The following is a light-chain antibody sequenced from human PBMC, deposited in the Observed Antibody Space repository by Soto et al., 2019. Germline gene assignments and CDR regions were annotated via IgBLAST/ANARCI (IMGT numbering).Light chain of an antibody. Sequence: QSALTQPPSVSGAPGQRVTISCTGSSSNIGAGYDVHWYQQLPGTAPKLLIYGNSNRPSGVPDRFSGSKSGTSASLAITGLQAEDEADYYCQSYDSSLSGSGVVFGGGTNVTVL. CDR1: SSNIGAGYD. CDR2: GNS. CDR3: QSYDSSLSGSGVV. V-gene: IGLV1-40*01. J-gene: IGLJ2*01.